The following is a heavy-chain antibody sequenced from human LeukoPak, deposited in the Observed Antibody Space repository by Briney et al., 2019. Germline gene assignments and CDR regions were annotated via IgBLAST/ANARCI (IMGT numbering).Heavy chain of an antibody. Sequence: SETLSLTCTVSGGSISCSFWSWIRQPPGKGLEWIGYIYDNGNTNYNPSLNSRLTLSLDRCKNLLSLRLRSVTAADTAVYFCAGTYGSGTPRYYGMDVWGQGTTVTVSS. J-gene: IGHJ6*02. V-gene: IGHV4-59*01. D-gene: IGHD3-10*01. CDR1: GGSISCSF. CDR3: AGTYGSGTPRYYGMDV. CDR2: IYDNGNT.